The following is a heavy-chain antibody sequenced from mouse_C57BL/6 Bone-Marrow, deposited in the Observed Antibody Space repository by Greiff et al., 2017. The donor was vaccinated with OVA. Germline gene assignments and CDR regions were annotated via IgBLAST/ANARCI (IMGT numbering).Heavy chain of an antibody. V-gene: IGHV1-55*01. CDR2: IYPGSGST. CDR3: ARRSVITTVVAPYAMDY. J-gene: IGHJ4*01. Sequence: QVQLKQSGAELVKPGASVKMSCKASGYTFTSYWITWVKQRPGQGLEWIGDIYPGSGSTNYNEKFKSKATLTVDTSSSTAYMQLSSLTSEDSAVYYCARRSVITTVVAPYAMDYWGQGTSVTVSS. CDR1: GYTFTSYW. D-gene: IGHD1-1*01.